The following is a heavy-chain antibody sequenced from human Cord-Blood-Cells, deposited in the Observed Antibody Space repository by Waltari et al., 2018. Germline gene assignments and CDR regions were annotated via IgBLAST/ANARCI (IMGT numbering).Heavy chain of an antibody. D-gene: IGHD3-10*01. CDR3: VPGGAFDI. CDR1: GFTFSSYG. CDR2: IWYDGINK. J-gene: IGHJ3*02. Sequence: QVQLVESGGGVVQPGRSLRLSCAASGFTFSSYGMHWVRQAPGKGLGWVAVIWYDGINKYYADSVKGRFTISRDNSKNTLYLQMNSLRAEDTAMYYCVPGGAFDIWGQGTMVTVSS. V-gene: IGHV3-33*08.